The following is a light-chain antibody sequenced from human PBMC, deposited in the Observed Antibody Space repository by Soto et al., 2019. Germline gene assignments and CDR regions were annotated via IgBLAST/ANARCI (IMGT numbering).Light chain of an antibody. CDR2: DAS. CDR3: QHYNSYSEA. J-gene: IGKJ1*01. CDR1: QDVKNY. Sequence: DIQITQSPSSLSASVGDRVTITCQASQDVKNYLNWYQQKPGKAPKLLIYDASNLERGVPSRFSGSGSGTEFTLTISSLQPDDFATYYCQHYNSYSEAFGQGTKVDIK. V-gene: IGKV1-33*01.